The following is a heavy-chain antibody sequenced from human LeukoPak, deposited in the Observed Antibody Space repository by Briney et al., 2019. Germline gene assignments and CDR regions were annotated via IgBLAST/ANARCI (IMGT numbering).Heavy chain of an antibody. D-gene: IGHD5-18*01. CDR1: GFTFSNYA. J-gene: IGHJ4*02. V-gene: IGHV3-23*01. CDR2: ISGSGGST. Sequence: PGGSLRLSCAASGFTFSNYAMSWARQAPGKGLERVSAISGSGGSTYYADSVKGRFTISRDNSKNTLYLQMNSLRAGDTAVYYCTKGTIWLPFDYWGQGTLVTVSS. CDR3: TKGTIWLPFDY.